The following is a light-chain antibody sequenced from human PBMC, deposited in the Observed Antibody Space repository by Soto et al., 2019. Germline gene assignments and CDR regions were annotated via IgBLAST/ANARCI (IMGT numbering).Light chain of an antibody. CDR3: AAWDDSLNGLV. Sequence: QSVLTQPPSASGTPGQRVTISCSGRSSNIGSNTVNWYQQITGTAPKLLIYSDNQRPSGVPDRFSVSKSGTSVSLAISGLQSDDVADYYCAAWDDSLNGLVFGGGTKLTVL. J-gene: IGLJ2*01. CDR2: SDN. V-gene: IGLV1-44*01. CDR1: SSNIGSNT.